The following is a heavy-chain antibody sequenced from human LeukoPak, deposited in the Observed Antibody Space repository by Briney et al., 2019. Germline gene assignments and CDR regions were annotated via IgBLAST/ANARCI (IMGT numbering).Heavy chain of an antibody. V-gene: IGHV4-59*01. J-gene: IGHJ6*02. CDR3: ARVPVAGYCSSTSCSYGMDV. CDR2: IYYIGST. Sequence: PSETLSLTCIVSGGSISSYYWSWIRQPPGKGLEWIGYIYYIGSTNYNPSLKSRVTISVDTSKNQFSLKLRSVTAADTAVYYCARVPVAGYCSSTSCSYGMDVWGQGTTVTVSS. D-gene: IGHD2-2*01. CDR1: GGSISSYY.